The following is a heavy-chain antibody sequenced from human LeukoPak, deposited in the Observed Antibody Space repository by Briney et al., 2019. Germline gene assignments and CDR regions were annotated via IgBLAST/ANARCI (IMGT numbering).Heavy chain of an antibody. CDR2: IYYSGST. CDR3: ARGPPPGFDY. V-gene: IGHV4-39*07. CDR1: EGSISSNSYY. Sequence: PSETLSLTCTVSEGSISSNSYYWGWIRQPPGKGLEWIGSIYYSGSTYYSPSLKSRVTLSVDTSKNQFSLKLNSVTAADTAVYYCARGPPPGFDYWGRGTLVTVSS. J-gene: IGHJ4*02.